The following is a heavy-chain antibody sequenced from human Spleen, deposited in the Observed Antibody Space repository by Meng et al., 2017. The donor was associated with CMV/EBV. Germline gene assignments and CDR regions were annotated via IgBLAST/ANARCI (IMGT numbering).Heavy chain of an antibody. V-gene: IGHV3-30*03. D-gene: IGHD3-22*01. CDR1: GFTFSSYS. Sequence: GGSLRLSCAASGFTFSSYSMNWVRQAPGKGLEWVAVISYDGSNKYTADSVQGRLTISRDNSKNNLYLQMNSLIVEDTAVYYCVRDQGGESMIAVLIERFGMDVWGQGTTVTVSS. J-gene: IGHJ6*02. CDR2: ISYDGSNK. CDR3: VRDQGGESMIAVLIERFGMDV.